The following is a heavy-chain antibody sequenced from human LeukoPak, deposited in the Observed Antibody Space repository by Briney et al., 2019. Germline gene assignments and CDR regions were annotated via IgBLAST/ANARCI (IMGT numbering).Heavy chain of an antibody. Sequence: GSSVKVPCKASGGTFSSYAISWVRQAPGQGLEWMGGIIPIFGTANYAQKFQGRVTITADESTSTAYMELSSLRSEDTAVYYCARAEYDSSGYYWHDAFDIWGQGTMVTVSS. J-gene: IGHJ3*02. D-gene: IGHD3-22*01. CDR3: ARAEYDSSGYYWHDAFDI. CDR1: GGTFSSYA. V-gene: IGHV1-69*01. CDR2: IIPIFGTA.